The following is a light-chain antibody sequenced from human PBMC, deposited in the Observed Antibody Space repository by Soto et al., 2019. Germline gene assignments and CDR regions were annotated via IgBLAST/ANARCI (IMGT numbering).Light chain of an antibody. CDR2: DAS. J-gene: IGKJ1*01. CDR3: QQYGDSPVT. V-gene: IGKV3-20*01. Sequence: EIVMTQSPGTLSLSPGERATLSCRASQSVSSYLAWYQQKPGQAPRLLISDASDRATGITDRFSGSGSGTDFTLTISRLVPEDFAVYYCQQYGDSPVTFGQGTKVDIK. CDR1: QSVSSY.